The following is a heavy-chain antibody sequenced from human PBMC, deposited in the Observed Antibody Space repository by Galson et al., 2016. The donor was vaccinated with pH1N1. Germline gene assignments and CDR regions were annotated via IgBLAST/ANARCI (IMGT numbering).Heavy chain of an antibody. CDR2: IRQDEGEK. D-gene: IGHD3-10*02. CDR1: GFTFSNYW. J-gene: IGHJ4*02. Sequence: SLRLSCAASGFTFSNYWMSWVRQAPGKGLEWVANIRQDEGEKYHVDSVKGRFTISRDNAKNSLYLQMNSLRAEDTAVYYCVSSGGTVTTFGSGWGQGTLVTVSS. V-gene: IGHV3-7*01. CDR3: VSSGGTVTTFGSG.